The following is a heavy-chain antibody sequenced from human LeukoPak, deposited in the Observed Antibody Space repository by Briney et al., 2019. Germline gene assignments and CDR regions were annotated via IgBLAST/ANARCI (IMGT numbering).Heavy chain of an antibody. J-gene: IGHJ3*02. CDR1: GFTLSSYW. D-gene: IGHD6-19*01. CDR2: INSDGYST. CDR3: AREARLVPSAHDAFDI. V-gene: IGHV3-74*01. Sequence: GGSLRLSCAASGFTLSSYWMHWVRQAPGKGLVWVSRINSDGYSTSYEDSVKGRFTISRDNAKNTLYLQMNSLRAEDTAVYYCAREARLVPSAHDAFDIWGQGTMVTVSS.